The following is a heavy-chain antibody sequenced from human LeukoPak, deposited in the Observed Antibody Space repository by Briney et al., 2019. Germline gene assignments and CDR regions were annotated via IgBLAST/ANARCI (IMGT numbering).Heavy chain of an antibody. J-gene: IGHJ4*02. V-gene: IGHV1-2*02. CDR2: INPNSGGT. CDR1: GYTFTGYY. Sequence: ASVKVSCKASGYTFTGYYMHWVRQAPGQGLEWMGWINPNSGGTNYAQKFQGRVTMTRDTSISTAYMELSRLRSDDTAVYYCAREVGGSYYFDYWGQGTLVTVSS. D-gene: IGHD1-26*01. CDR3: AREVGGSYYFDY.